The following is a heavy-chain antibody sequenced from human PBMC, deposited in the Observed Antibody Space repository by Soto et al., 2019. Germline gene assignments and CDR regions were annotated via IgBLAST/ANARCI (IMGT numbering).Heavy chain of an antibody. D-gene: IGHD3-3*01. V-gene: IGHV4-59*08. CDR2: IYYSGST. Sequence: SETLSLTCTVSGGSISSYYWSWIRQPPGKGLEWIGYIYYSGSTNYNPSLKSRVTISVDTSKNQFSLKLSSVTAADTAVYYCARTNYDFWSGYYGENYYYYMDVWGKGTTVTVSS. J-gene: IGHJ6*03. CDR3: ARTNYDFWSGYYGENYYYYMDV. CDR1: GGSISSYY.